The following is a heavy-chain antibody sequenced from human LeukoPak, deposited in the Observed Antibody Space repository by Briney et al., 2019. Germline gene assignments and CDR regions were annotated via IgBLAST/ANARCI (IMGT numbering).Heavy chain of an antibody. CDR2: IYPGDSDT. Sequence: GESLKISCKGSGYSFTNYWIGWVRQMPGKGLEGMGIIYPGDSDTRYSPSFQGQVTISADKSISTAYLQWSSLKASDTAMYYCARVAVPLGYCSSTSCNWFDPWGQGTLVTVSS. J-gene: IGHJ5*02. V-gene: IGHV5-51*01. CDR1: GYSFTNYW. D-gene: IGHD2-2*01. CDR3: ARVAVPLGYCSSTSCNWFDP.